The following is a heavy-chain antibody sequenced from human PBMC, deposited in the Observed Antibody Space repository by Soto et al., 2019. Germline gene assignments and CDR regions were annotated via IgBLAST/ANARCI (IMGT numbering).Heavy chain of an antibody. J-gene: IGHJ4*02. CDR2: ISYSGNT. D-gene: IGHD2-8*01. CDR3: ARAPMVLSRSYFDS. CDR1: GGSISNFY. Sequence: QVHLRESGPGLVKPSETLSLSCTVSGGSISNFYWSWIRQPPGKGLEWIGYISYSGNTNYNPSLKSRVSISVDTSKHQLSLNLTSVTAADTAVYYCARAPMVLSRSYFDSWGQGPPVTVSS. V-gene: IGHV4-59*01.